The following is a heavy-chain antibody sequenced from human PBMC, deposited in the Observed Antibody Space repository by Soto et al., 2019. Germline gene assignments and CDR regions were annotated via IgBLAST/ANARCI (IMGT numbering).Heavy chain of an antibody. CDR1: GFTFTTYP. CDR2: ISGSGGST. V-gene: IGHV3-23*01. D-gene: IGHD2-15*01. J-gene: IGHJ4*02. CDR3: AKGCSGGSCYDDY. Sequence: GGSLRPSFPPSGFTFTTYPMSWFPQPPGKGLEWVSAISGSGGSTYYADSVKGRFTISRDNSKNTLYLQMNSLRAEDTAVYYCAKGCSGGSCYDDYWGQGTLVTVSS.